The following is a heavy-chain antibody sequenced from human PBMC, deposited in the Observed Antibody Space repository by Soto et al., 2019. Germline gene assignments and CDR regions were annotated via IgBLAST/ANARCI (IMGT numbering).Heavy chain of an antibody. J-gene: IGHJ4*02. CDR1: GGSITSSNYH. CDR3: SRLTNARPGDD. CDR2: IYYSGNT. Sequence: SETLSLTCTVSGGSITSSNYHWGWSRQPPGKGLEWIGTIYYSGNTYYNPSLKSRVTMSMDASKNQFSLTLSSVAVADAAVYYCSRLTNARPGDDWGQGTLVTVSS. D-gene: IGHD2-2*01. V-gene: IGHV4-39*01.